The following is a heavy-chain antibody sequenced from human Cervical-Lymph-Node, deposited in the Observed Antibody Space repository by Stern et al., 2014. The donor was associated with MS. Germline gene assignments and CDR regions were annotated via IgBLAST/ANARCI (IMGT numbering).Heavy chain of an antibody. CDR3: ARDRVAGVSYFDD. V-gene: IGHV1-2*06. CDR2: MNPNSGGT. D-gene: IGHD6-19*01. J-gene: IGHJ4*02. CDR1: GYTFTGYY. Sequence: VQMVESGAEVKKPGASVKVSCKASGYTFTGYYLHWVRQAPGQGLEWMGRMNPNSGGTDYAQEFHGRVPMTRYAAISTAYVELSRLRSDDTAVYYCARDRVAGVSYFDDWGQGTLVTVSS.